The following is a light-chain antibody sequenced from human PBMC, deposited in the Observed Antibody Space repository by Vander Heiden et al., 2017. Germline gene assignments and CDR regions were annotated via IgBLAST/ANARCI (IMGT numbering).Light chain of an antibody. J-gene: IGLJ2*01. CDR2: GDS. Sequence: SVLAQSLSVSGARGQRDTISCTGSTSNIGAGYDVHWYQQAPRNAPKLLIYGDSNRPSGVPDRFFGSKSGPSASLHITGLQTEDEADYYCQSYDSSLSVVFGGGTKLTVL. CDR3: QSYDSSLSVV. CDR1: TSNIGAGYD. V-gene: IGLV1-40*01.